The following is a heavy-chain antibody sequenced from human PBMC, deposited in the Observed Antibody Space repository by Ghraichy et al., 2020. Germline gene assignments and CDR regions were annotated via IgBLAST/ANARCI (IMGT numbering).Heavy chain of an antibody. J-gene: IGHJ6*02. Sequence: ASVKVSCKASGYTFTADFIHWVRQAPGQGLEWMGWINPNSGGTDYAQKFQGRVTMTRDTSISTAYMELSRLRSDDTAVYYCVRDITVNSYYGMDVWGQGTTVTVSS. CDR2: INPNSGGT. CDR3: VRDITVNSYYGMDV. CDR1: GYTFTADF. V-gene: IGHV1-2*02. D-gene: IGHD3-3*01.